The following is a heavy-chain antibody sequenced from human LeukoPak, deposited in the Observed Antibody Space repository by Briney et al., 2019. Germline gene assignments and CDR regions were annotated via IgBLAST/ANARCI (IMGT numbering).Heavy chain of an antibody. CDR1: GGSLSSSSYY. J-gene: IGHJ4*02. CDR2: IFYSGTT. D-gene: IGHD1-26*01. V-gene: IGHV4-39*01. Sequence: PSETLSLTRTVSGGSLSSSSYYWGWIRQPPGKGLEWIGNIFYSGTTYYNPSLKSRVTISVDTSKNQFSLKMRSVTAADTAVYYCARVLRGGTYYFDYWGQGTLVTVSS. CDR3: ARVLRGGTYYFDY.